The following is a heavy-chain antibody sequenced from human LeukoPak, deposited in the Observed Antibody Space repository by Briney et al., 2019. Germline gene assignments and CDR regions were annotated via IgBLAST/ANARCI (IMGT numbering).Heavy chain of an antibody. V-gene: IGHV3-48*01. CDR3: AKRDRPCSGDCSAPYYFDY. CDR2: ISSSSSTI. D-gene: IGHD2-21*02. Sequence: PGGSLRLSCAASGFTVSSYSMNWVRQAPGKGLEWVSYISSSSSTIYYADSVKGRFTISRDNSKNTLYLQMSSLRVEDTAVYYCAKRDRPCSGDCSAPYYFDYWGQGTLVTVSS. CDR1: GFTVSSYS. J-gene: IGHJ4*02.